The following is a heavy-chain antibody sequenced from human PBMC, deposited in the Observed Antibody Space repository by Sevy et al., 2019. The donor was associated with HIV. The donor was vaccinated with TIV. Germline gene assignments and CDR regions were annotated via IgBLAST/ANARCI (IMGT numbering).Heavy chain of an antibody. V-gene: IGHV3-23*01. CDR2: FTGSGTNT. CDR1: GFTFSSYA. J-gene: IGHJ4*02. CDR3: AKHSILVAGHFDY. Sequence: GGSLRLSCAASGFTFSSYAMSWVRQAPGKGLEWVSSFTGSGTNTFYANSVKGRFTISRDNSKNTLYLQMNSLRAEDTAVYYCAKHSILVAGHFDYWGQGTLVTVSS. D-gene: IGHD6-19*01.